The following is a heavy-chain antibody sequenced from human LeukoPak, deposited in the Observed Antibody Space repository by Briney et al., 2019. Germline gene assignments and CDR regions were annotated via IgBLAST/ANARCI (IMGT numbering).Heavy chain of an antibody. Sequence: SETLSLTCTVSGGSISSYYCSWIRQPPGKGLEWIGYIYTGGITNFKPSLKGRVTMSLNTSRNQFSLKPSSVTAADTAVFYCARHASGPGSPRDYWGQGSLLTVSS. CDR3: ARHASGPGSPRDY. V-gene: IGHV4-4*09. CDR2: IYTGGIT. CDR1: GGSISSYY. D-gene: IGHD3-10*01. J-gene: IGHJ4*02.